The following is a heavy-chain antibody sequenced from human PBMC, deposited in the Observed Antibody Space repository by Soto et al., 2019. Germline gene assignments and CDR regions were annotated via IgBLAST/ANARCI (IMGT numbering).Heavy chain of an antibody. J-gene: IGHJ4*02. D-gene: IGHD3-9*01. V-gene: IGHV3-53*01. Sequence: PGGSLRLSCAASGFTLGRYTMGWVRQTPWKGLEWVAESYSTGGTEYADSVKGRFTISRDTSKNMLFLQMNSLGVEDTALYYCARDREPDGIWTFDSWGQGTLVTVS. CDR1: GFTLGRYT. CDR2: SYSTGGT. CDR3: ARDREPDGIWTFDS.